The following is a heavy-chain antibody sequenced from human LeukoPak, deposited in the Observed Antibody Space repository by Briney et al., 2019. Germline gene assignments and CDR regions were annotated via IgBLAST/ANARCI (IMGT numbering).Heavy chain of an antibody. CDR2: ISSDGKNE. J-gene: IGHJ3*01. CDR1: GFSFSAFD. Sequence: GGSLRLPCAASGFSFSAFDMHWVRQAPGKGPEWLAVISSDGKNEYYVDSMKGRFTISRDNSKNMVFLQINTLRLEDTALYVCVKDGGASAPYGLDVWGQGTMVSVSS. V-gene: IGHV3-30*18. D-gene: IGHD2-15*01. CDR3: VKDGGASAPYGLDV.